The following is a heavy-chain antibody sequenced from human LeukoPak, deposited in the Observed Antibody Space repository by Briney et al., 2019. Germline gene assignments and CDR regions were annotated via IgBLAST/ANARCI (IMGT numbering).Heavy chain of an antibody. CDR1: GGSFSGYN. D-gene: IGHD3-10*01. CDR2: INHSGST. V-gene: IGHV4-34*01. Sequence: LETLSLTCAVYGGSFSGYNWSWIRQPPGKGLEWIGEINHSGSTNYNPSLKSRVTISVDTSKNQFSLKLSSVTAADTAVYYCARGGMVRGVIHDYWGQGTLVTVSS. CDR3: ARGGMVRGVIHDY. J-gene: IGHJ4*02.